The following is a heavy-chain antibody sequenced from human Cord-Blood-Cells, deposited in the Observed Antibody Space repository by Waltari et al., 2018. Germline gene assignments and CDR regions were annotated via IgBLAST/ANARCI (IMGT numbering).Heavy chain of an antibody. CDR3: ARYPSGYDYYYYGMDV. CDR1: GGTFSSYA. Sequence: QVQLVQSGAEVKKPGSSVKVSCKASGGTFSSYAISWVRQAPGQGLEWMGGIIPIFGTANYAQKFQGRVTITADESTSTAYMEPSSLRSEDTAVYYCARYPSGYDYYYYGMDVWGQGTTVTVSS. V-gene: IGHV1-69*01. J-gene: IGHJ6*02. CDR2: IIPIFGTA. D-gene: IGHD5-12*01.